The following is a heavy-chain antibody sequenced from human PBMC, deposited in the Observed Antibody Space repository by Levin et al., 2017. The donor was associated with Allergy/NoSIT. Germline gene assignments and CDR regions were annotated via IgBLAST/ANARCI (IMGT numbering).Heavy chain of an antibody. V-gene: IGHV4-34*01. CDR1: GGSFSGYY. CDR3: ARGVVVPAAGSYFDY. D-gene: IGHD2-2*01. CDR2: INHSGST. Sequence: SETLSLTCAVYGGSFSGYYWSWIRQPPGKGLEWIGEINHSGSTNYNPSLKSRVTISVDTSKNQFSLKLSSVTAADTAVYYCARGVVVPAAGSYFDYWGQGTLVTVSS. J-gene: IGHJ4*02.